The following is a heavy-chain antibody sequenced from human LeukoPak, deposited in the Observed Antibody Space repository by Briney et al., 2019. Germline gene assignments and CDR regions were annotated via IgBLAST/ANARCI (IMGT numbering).Heavy chain of an antibody. V-gene: IGHV4-4*02. CDR2: IYHSGST. J-gene: IGHJ6*03. CDR3: ARTGESYGSGSYYYYYMDV. CDR1: GGSISSSNW. Sequence: SETLSLTCAVSGGSISSSNWWNWVRQPPGKGLEWIGEIYHSGSTNYNPSLKSRVTISVDKSKNQFSLKLSSVTAADTAVYYCARTGESYGSGSYYYYYMDVWGKGTTVTVSS. D-gene: IGHD3-10*01.